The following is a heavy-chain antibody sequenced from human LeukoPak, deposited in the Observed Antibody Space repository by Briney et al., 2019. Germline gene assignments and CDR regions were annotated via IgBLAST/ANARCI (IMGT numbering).Heavy chain of an antibody. Sequence: ASVKVCCKASGYAFTTYDINWVRQATGQGLEWMGWMLPDSGKTGYAQKFQGRVIMTRNTSSSTAYMELRRLTSDDTAVYYCARGVGEVVSGDHVYYMDVWGKGTTVIVSS. J-gene: IGHJ6*03. D-gene: IGHD3-16*01. V-gene: IGHV1-8*01. CDR3: ARGVGEVVSGDHVYYMDV. CDR1: GYAFTTYD. CDR2: MLPDSGKT.